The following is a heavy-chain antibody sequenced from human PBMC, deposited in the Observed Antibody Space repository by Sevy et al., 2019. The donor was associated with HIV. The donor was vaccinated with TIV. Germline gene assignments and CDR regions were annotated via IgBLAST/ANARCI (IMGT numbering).Heavy chain of an antibody. J-gene: IGHJ4*02. Sequence: ASVKVSCKASGYTFTEYYMHWVRQAPGQGLEWMGWINPISGGTSYAPKFRGRVTMTRDTSVSTAYMELSRLISDDTAIYYCVRDPRDRADCWGQGTLVTVSS. CDR2: INPISGGT. CDR1: GYTFTEYY. V-gene: IGHV1-2*02. CDR3: VRDPRDRADC.